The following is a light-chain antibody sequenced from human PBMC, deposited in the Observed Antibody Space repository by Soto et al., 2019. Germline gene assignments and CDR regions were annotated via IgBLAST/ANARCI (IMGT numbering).Light chain of an antibody. CDR1: QSVLYSSNNKNY. J-gene: IGKJ2*01. CDR3: QQYYSTPPT. CDR2: CAS. V-gene: IGKV4-1*01. Sequence: DIVMTQSPDSLDVSLGERATINCKSSQSVLYSSNNKNYLAWYQQKPGQPPKLLIYCASTRESGLPDRFSGSGSGTDFTLTISSLQAEDVAVYYCQQYYSTPPTFGQGTKLEIK.